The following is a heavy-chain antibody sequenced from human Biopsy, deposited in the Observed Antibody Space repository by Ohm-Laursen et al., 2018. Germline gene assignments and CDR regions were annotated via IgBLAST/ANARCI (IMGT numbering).Heavy chain of an antibody. CDR2: IYYRGNT. CDR1: GDSITSYF. J-gene: IGHJ3*01. Sequence: TLSLTWTVSGDSITSYFWNWIRQAPGKGLEWIGNIYYRGNTNYSPSLKSRAIISLDSSKNQFSLNLNSVTATDTAVYYCARRLPLRGFAFDVWGQGTVVTVS. D-gene: IGHD3-10*01. CDR3: ARRLPLRGFAFDV. V-gene: IGHV4-59*08.